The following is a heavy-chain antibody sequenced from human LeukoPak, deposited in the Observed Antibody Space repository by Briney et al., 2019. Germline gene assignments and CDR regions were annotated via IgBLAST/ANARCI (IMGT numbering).Heavy chain of an antibody. CDR2: IYYSGST. CDR1: GGSVSSGSYY. V-gene: IGHV4-61*01. J-gene: IGHJ6*02. D-gene: IGHD6-13*01. CDR3: ARGKQYSSSRYSYRLDYYYYGMDV. Sequence: SETLSLTCTVSGGSVSSGSYYWSWIRQPPGKGLEWIGYIYYSGSTNYNPSLKSRVTISVDTSKNQFSLKLSSVTAADTAVYYCARGKQYSSSRYSYRLDYYYYGMDVWGQGTTVTVSS.